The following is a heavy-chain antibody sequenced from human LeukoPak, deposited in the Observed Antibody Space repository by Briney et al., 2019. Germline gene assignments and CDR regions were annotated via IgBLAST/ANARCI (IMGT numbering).Heavy chain of an antibody. Sequence: GGSLRLSCAASGFTFSSYAMSWVRQAPGKGLEWVSDIYGSGDKTHYTDSVKGRFTISRDNSKNTLYLEMNSLSHEDTAIYYCAKGAAGLDDWGQGTLVTVSS. D-gene: IGHD6-13*01. CDR3: AKGAAGLDD. CDR2: IYGSGDKT. V-gene: IGHV3-23*01. J-gene: IGHJ4*02. CDR1: GFTFSSYA.